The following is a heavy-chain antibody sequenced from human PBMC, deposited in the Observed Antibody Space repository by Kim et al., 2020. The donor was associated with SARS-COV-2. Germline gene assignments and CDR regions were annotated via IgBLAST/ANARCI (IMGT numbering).Heavy chain of an antibody. J-gene: IGHJ4*02. CDR3: TNRGGTMVGY. V-gene: IGHV3-23*05. Sequence: SKHYADSVKGRFIISRDDSKDMLYLEMNTLRAEDTAVYYCTNRGGTMVGYWGQGTLVTVSS. CDR2: SK. D-gene: IGHD2-2*01.